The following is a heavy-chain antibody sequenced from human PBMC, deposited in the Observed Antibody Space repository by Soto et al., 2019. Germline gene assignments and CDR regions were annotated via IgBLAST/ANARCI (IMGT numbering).Heavy chain of an antibody. CDR1: GGSISSGDYY. Sequence: QVQLQESGPGLVKPSQTLSLTCTVSGGSISSGDYYWSWIRQPPGKGLEWIGYIYYSGSTYYNPSLKSRVPISVDTSKNQFSLKLSSVTAADTAVYYCARVGGFGATTIAYWGQGTLVTVSS. CDR2: IYYSGST. CDR3: ARVGGFGATTIAY. J-gene: IGHJ4*02. V-gene: IGHV4-30-4*01. D-gene: IGHD3-10*01.